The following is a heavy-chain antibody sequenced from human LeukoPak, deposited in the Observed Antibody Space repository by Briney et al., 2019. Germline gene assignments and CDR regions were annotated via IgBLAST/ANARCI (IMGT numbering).Heavy chain of an antibody. J-gene: IGHJ4*02. D-gene: IGHD5-12*01. CDR2: IDPSDSYT. V-gene: IGHV5-10-1*01. CDR1: GYSFTSYW. CDR3: ARLPTWDIVAPSERAVIDY. Sequence: GESRRISCKGSGYSFTSYWISWVRQMPGKGLEWMGRIDPSDSYTNYSPSFQGHVTISADKSISTAYLQWSSLKASDTAMYYCARLPTWDIVAPSERAVIDYWGQGTLVTVSS.